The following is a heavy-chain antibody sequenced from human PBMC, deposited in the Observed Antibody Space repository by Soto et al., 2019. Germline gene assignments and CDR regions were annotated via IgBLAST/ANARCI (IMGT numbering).Heavy chain of an antibody. J-gene: IGHJ4*02. V-gene: IGHV3-21*01. CDR3: ARDREAEEFDY. CDR2: ISSSSSYI. D-gene: IGHD1-26*01. CDR1: GFTFSSYS. Sequence: GGSLRLSCAASGFTFSSYSMNWVRQAPGKGLEWVSSISSSSSYIYYADSVKGRFTISRDNAKNSLYLQMNSLRSEDTAVYYCARDREAEEFDYWGQGTLVTVSS.